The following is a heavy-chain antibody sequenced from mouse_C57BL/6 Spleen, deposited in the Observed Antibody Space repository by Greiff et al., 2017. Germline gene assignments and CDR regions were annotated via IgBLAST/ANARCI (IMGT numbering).Heavy chain of an antibody. Sequence: QVQLKQPGAELVKPGASVKLSCKASGYTFTSYWMQWVKQRPGQGLEWIGEIDPSDSYTNYNQKLKGKATLTVDTSSSTAYMQLSSLTSEDSAVYYGARIYYYGSSSWFAYWGQGTLVTVSA. J-gene: IGHJ3*01. D-gene: IGHD1-1*01. CDR2: IDPSDSYT. CDR3: ARIYYYGSSSWFAY. CDR1: GYTFTSYW. V-gene: IGHV1-50*01.